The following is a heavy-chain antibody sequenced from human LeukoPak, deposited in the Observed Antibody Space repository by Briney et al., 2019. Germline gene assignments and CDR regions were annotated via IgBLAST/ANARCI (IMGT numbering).Heavy chain of an antibody. V-gene: IGHV3-23*01. CDR1: GFTFSSYA. D-gene: IGHD6-19*01. CDR3: AKVRSGGWYYFDY. J-gene: IGHJ4*02. CDR2: ISGSGGST. Sequence: AGGSLRLSCAASGFTFSSYAMSWVRQAPGKGLEWVSDISGSGGSTYYADSVKGRFTISRDNSKNAPYLQMNSLRAEDTAVYYCAKVRSGGWYYFDYWGQGTVDSVSS.